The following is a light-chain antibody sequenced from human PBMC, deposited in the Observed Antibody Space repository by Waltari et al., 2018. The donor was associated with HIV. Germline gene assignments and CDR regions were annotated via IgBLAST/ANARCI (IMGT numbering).Light chain of an antibody. Sequence: IMMTQSPATLLAASGGRATLSCSGRQSVSTKLAWYYQKPGPAPRQLIPCALTRATGIPARFSGSGSGTEFTLTISSLQSEDFGVYYCQQYNNWPPQYTFGQGTKLEIK. V-gene: IGKV3-15*01. J-gene: IGKJ2*01. CDR1: QSVSTK. CDR2: CAL. CDR3: QQYNNWPPQYT.